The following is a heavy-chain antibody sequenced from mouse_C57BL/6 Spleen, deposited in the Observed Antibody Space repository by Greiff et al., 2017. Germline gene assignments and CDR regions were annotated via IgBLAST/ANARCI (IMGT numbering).Heavy chain of an antibody. CDR2: IDPENGDT. V-gene: IGHV14-4*01. CDR3: TTHPLGY. CDR1: GFNIKDDY. Sequence: EVLLVESGAELVRPGASVKLSCTASGFNIKDDYMHWVKQRPEQGLEWIGWIDPENGDTEYASKFQGKATITADTSSNTAYLQLSSLTSEDTAVYYCTTHPLGYWGQGTTLTVSS. J-gene: IGHJ2*01.